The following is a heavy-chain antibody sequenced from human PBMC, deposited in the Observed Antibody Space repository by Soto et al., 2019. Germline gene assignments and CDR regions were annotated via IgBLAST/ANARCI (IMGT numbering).Heavy chain of an antibody. D-gene: IGHD1-1*01. CDR2: ISAYNGNT. Sequence: QVQLVQSGAEVKKPGASLKVSYKASGYAFTSYGISWVRQASGQGLEWMGWISAYNGNTKYAQKLQGRVTMTTDTSTSTAYMELRSLRSDDTAVYYCSRDEAYKWNDGGWFDPWGQGTLVTVSS. CDR3: SRDEAYKWNDGGWFDP. J-gene: IGHJ5*02. CDR1: GYAFTSYG. V-gene: IGHV1-18*01.